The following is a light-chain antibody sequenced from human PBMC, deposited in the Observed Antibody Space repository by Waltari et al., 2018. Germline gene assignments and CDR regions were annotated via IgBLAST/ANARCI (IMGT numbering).Light chain of an antibody. CDR2: DVT. CDR3: SSYTSSGTLRI. Sequence: QSVLTQPASVSVSPGQSITISCTGPNSYVAGYNYYFWYQQYPGKAPRLMIYDVTNRPSGVSNRFSGSKSGNTASLTITGLQAEDEADYYCSSYTSSGTLRIFGGGTKVTAL. V-gene: IGLV2-14*01. CDR1: NSYVAGYNY. J-gene: IGLJ2*01.